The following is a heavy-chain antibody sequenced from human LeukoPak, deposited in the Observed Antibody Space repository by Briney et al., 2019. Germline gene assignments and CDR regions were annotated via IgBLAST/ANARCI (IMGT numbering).Heavy chain of an antibody. V-gene: IGHV1-69*05. J-gene: IGHJ4*02. CDR1: GYTFTSYA. D-gene: IGHD3-16*01. Sequence: SVKVSCKASGYTFTSYAISWVRQAPGQGLEWMGGIIPIFGTANYAQKFQGRVTMTRDTSTSTVYMELSSLRSEDTAVYYCASNGLFGTHGAPFDYWGQGTLVTVSS. CDR2: IIPIFGTA. CDR3: ASNGLFGTHGAPFDY.